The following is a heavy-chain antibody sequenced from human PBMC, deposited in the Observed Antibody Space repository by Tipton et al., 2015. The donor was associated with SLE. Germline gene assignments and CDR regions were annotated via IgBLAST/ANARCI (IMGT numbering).Heavy chain of an antibody. CDR2: IYTSGST. V-gene: IGHV4-61*09. D-gene: IGHD1-26*01. Sequence: TLSLTRTVSGGSISSGSYYWSWIRQPAGKGLEWIGYIYTSGSTNYNPSLKSRVTISVDTSKNQFSLKLSSVTAADTAVYYCARGVGATPYWGQGTLVTVSS. CDR1: GGSISSGSYY. J-gene: IGHJ4*02. CDR3: ARGVGATPY.